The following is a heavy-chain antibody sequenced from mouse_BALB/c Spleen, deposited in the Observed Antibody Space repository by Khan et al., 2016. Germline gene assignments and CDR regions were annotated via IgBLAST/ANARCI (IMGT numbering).Heavy chain of an antibody. J-gene: IGHJ4*01. D-gene: IGHD1-1*02. CDR2: IWSDGST. CDR3: ARGNGGGEAMDY. CDR1: GFSLTSYG. Sequence: QVQLKESGPGLVAPSQSLSITCTVSGFSLTSYGVHWVRQPPGKGLEWLVVIWSDGSTTYNSALKFRLSISKDNSKSQVFLKMNSHQTEDTAMYYCARGNGGGEAMDYWDQGTAVTVSS. V-gene: IGHV2-6*02.